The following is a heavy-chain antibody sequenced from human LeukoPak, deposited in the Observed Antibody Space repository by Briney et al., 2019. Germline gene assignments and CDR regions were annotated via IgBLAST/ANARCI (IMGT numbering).Heavy chain of an antibody. CDR2: IKQDGSEK. V-gene: IGHV3-7*01. D-gene: IGHD4-17*01. CDR1: GFTFSRYW. Sequence: GGSLRLSCAASGFTFSRYWMNWVRQAPGKGLEWVANIKQDGSEKSYVDSVKGRFTISRDNSKNTLYLQMNSLRAEDTAVYYCNAGVTTLYYWGQGTLVTVSS. J-gene: IGHJ4*02. CDR3: NAGVTTLYY.